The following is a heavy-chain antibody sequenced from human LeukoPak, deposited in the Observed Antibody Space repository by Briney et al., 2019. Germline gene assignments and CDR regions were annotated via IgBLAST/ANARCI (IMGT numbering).Heavy chain of an antibody. Sequence: AGGSLRLSCAASGFTFSDYDMHWVRQSTEKGLEWVSGISPTGDTYYLGSVKGRFTISRENAKNSLYLQMNSLRAGDTAVYFCARGGNKLWFGFQLDPRGQGALVTVSS. J-gene: IGHJ5*02. CDR2: ISPTGDT. D-gene: IGHD3-10*01. CDR1: GFTFSDYD. V-gene: IGHV3-13*01. CDR3: ARGGNKLWFGFQLDP.